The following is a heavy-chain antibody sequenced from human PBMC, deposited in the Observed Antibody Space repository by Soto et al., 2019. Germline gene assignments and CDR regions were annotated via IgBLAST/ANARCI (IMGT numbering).Heavy chain of an antibody. D-gene: IGHD1-1*01. CDR3: ARGRYGDY. CDR1: GYTFTSYG. CDR2: ISAHNGNT. J-gene: IGHJ4*02. V-gene: IGHV1-18*01. Sequence: QVHLVQSGAEVKKPGASVKVSCKASGYTFTSYGITWVRQAPGQGLEWMGWISAHNGNTDYAQKLQGSVIVTRDTSPSAAYMGLRGLISDDTAVYYCARGRYGDYWGQGALVTVSS.